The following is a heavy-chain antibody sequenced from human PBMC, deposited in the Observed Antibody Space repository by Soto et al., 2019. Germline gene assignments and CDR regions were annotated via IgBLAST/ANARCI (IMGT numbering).Heavy chain of an antibody. J-gene: IGHJ4*02. CDR1: GFSVGSNY. D-gene: IGHD2-8*01. V-gene: IGHV3-53*02. Sequence: EVQLVETGGGLIQPGGSLRLSCAASGFSVGSNYMTWVRQSRGKGLEWVSLIYSNGDTDYADSVKGRFSISRDNFKNTLYLQMNNLRAEDTAFYHCARKSDSSPVPEADGVWGRGTLVTVSS. CDR3: ARKSDSSPVPEADGV. CDR2: IYSNGDT.